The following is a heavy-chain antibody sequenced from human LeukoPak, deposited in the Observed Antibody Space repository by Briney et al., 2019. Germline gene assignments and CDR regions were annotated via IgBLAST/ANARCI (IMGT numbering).Heavy chain of an antibody. CDR1: GFTFSSYA. J-gene: IGHJ6*02. CDR3: AKDRSGWYRYYYYGMDV. V-gene: IGHV3-23*01. CDR2: ISGSGGST. D-gene: IGHD6-19*01. Sequence: HPGGSLRLSCAASGFTFSSYAMSWVRQAPGKGLEWVSAISGSGGSTYYADSVKGRFTISRDNSKNTLYLQMNSLRAEDTAVYYCAKDRSGWYRYYYYGMDVWGQGTTVTVSS.